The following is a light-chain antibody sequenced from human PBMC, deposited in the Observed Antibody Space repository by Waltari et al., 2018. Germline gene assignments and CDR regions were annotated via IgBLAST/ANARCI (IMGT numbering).Light chain of an antibody. CDR2: AAA. J-gene: IGKJ2*01. Sequence: IQLTQSPSSLSASVGDRVTITCRASPGITSNLAWYQQKPGKAPVILIFAAATLQSGVPSRFSGSGSGTDFTLTISSLQPEDFATYYCQQLSIYPYTFGQGTKLEIE. V-gene: IGKV1-9*01. CDR3: QQLSIYPYT. CDR1: PGITSN.